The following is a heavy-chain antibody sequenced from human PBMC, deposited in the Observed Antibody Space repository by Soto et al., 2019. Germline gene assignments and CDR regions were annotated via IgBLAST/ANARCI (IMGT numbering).Heavy chain of an antibody. CDR1: GAPISSGGSY. J-gene: IGHJ6*02. D-gene: IGHD2-2*01. V-gene: IGHV4-31*03. Sequence: SETLSLTCTVSGAPISSGGSYWSWIRQHPGRGLEWIGYTSYNGNTSFFPSLESRLTMSLDTSKNQFSLKLTSVTAADTAVYYCARERIVAVPAGMGSLYNYYGVDVWGQGTAVTVSS. CDR2: TSYNGNT. CDR3: ARERIVAVPAGMGSLYNYYGVDV.